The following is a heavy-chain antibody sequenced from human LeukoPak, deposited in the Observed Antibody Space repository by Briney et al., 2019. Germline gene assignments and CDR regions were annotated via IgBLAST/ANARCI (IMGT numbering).Heavy chain of an antibody. V-gene: IGHV1-69*04. D-gene: IGHD5-18*01. CDR1: GYTFTGYY. CDR3: AREREGPVDTAINGDY. J-gene: IGHJ4*02. CDR2: IIPILGIA. Sequence: GASVKVSCKVSGYTFTGYYMHWVRQAPGQGLEWMGRIIPILGIANYAQKFQGRVTITADKSTSTAYMELSSLRSEDTAVYYCAREREGPVDTAINGDYWGQGTLVTVSS.